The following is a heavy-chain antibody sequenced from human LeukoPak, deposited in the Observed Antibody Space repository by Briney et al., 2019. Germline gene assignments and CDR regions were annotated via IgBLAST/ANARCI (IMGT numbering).Heavy chain of an antibody. J-gene: IGHJ3*02. CDR2: ISSSSSYI. D-gene: IGHD1-26*01. CDR1: GFTFSSYA. V-gene: IGHV3-21*01. CDR3: ARGDNSGSYPGAFDI. Sequence: GGSLRLSCAASGFTFSSYAMNWVRQAPGKGLEWVSSISSSSSYIYYADSVKGRFTISRDNAKNSLYLQMNSLRAEDTAVYYCARGDNSGSYPGAFDIWGQGTMVTVSS.